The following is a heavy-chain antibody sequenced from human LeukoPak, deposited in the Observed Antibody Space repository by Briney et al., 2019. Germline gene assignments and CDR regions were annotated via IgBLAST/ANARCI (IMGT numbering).Heavy chain of an antibody. CDR2: IYYSGST. V-gene: IGHV4-39*07. CDR3: AREGGDILVVVAAHYYSGMDV. Sequence: PSETLSLTCTVSGGSISSSSYYWGWIRQPPGKGLEWLGSIYYSGSTYYNPSLKSRVTISVDTSKNQFSLKLSSVTAADTAVYYCAREGGDILVVVAAHYYSGMDVWGQGTTVTVSS. D-gene: IGHD2-15*01. CDR1: GGSISSSSYY. J-gene: IGHJ6*02.